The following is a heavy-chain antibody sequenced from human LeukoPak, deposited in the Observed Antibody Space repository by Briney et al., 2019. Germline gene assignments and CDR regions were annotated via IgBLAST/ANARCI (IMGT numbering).Heavy chain of an antibody. V-gene: IGHV3-23*01. CDR3: AKDHHHWIPFDY. CDR2: ISGSGGST. CDR1: GFAFSSYT. D-gene: IGHD1-1*01. Sequence: PGGSLRLSCAASGFAFSSYTMSWVRQAPGKGLEWVSAISGSGGSTYYADSVKGRFTISRDNSKNTLYLQMNSLRAEDTAVYYCAKDHHHWIPFDYWGQGTLVTVSS. J-gene: IGHJ4*02.